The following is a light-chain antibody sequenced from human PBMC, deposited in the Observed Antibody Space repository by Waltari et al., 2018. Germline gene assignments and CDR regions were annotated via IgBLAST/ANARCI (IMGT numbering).Light chain of an antibody. J-gene: IGLJ3*02. Sequence: QLVLTQSPSASASLGASVKLTCTLRGGHSGNAIAWHQQQPETGPRYLMKLTSDGSHHKGGGIPDRVPGSSYRAERELSISSVQSEDEAGYYCQTWGTDSRVFGGGTKLTVL. CDR3: QTWGTDSRV. CDR2: LTSDGSH. CDR1: GGHSGNA. V-gene: IGLV4-69*01.